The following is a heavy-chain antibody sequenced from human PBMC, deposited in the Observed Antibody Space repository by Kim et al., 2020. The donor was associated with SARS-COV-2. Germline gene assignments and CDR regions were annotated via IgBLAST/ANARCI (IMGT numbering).Heavy chain of an antibody. D-gene: IGHD5-12*01. Sequence: SETLSLTCTVSGGSISSGDYYWSWIRQPPGKGLEWIGYIYYSGSTYYNPSLKSRVTISVDTSKNQFSLKLSSVTAADTAVYYCARGEATYGMDVWGQGTTVTVSS. CDR1: GGSISSGDYY. CDR2: IYYSGST. V-gene: IGHV4-30-4*01. J-gene: IGHJ6*02. CDR3: ARGEATYGMDV.